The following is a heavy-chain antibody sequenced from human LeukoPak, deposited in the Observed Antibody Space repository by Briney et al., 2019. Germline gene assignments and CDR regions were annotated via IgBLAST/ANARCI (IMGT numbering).Heavy chain of an antibody. CDR3: ARDVRHSGYFAYFDY. CDR1: GYTFTGYY. J-gene: IGHJ4*02. D-gene: IGHD5-12*01. CDR2: INPNSGGT. Sequence: GASVKVSCKASGYTFTGYYMHWVRQAPGQGLEWMGWINPNSGGTNYAQKFQGRVTMTRDTSISTAYMELSRLRSDDTAVYYCARDVRHSGYFAYFDYWGQGTLVTVSS. V-gene: IGHV1-2*02.